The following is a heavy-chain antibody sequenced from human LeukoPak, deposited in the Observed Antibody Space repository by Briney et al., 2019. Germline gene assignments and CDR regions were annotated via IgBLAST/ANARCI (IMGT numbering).Heavy chain of an antibody. V-gene: IGHV4-59*12. J-gene: IGHJ3*02. CDR3: ARRVIAARRGAFDI. Sequence: SVTLSLTCPVSGGSISSYYWSWIRQPPGKGLEWIGYIYYSGSTNYNPSLKSRVTISVDTSKNQFSLKLSSVTAADTAVYYCARRVIAARRGAFDIWGQGTMVTVSS. CDR1: GGSISSYY. CDR2: IYYSGST. D-gene: IGHD6-6*01.